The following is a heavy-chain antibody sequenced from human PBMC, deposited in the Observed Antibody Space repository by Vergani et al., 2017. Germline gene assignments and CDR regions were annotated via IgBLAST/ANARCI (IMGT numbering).Heavy chain of an antibody. CDR3: ASRVSANGGLDT. Sequence: VQLVESGGGLVKPGGSLRLSCEGSGFTFKNNTMTWVRQAPGKGLELVSSISSSSAYLHYAESVKGRFTISRDMAKKSLFLQMNNLRADDTAVYSCASRVSANGGLDTWGQGTLVTVSS. V-gene: IGHV3-21*02. CDR1: GFTFKNNT. CDR2: ISSSSAYL. D-gene: IGHD2-15*01. J-gene: IGHJ5*02.